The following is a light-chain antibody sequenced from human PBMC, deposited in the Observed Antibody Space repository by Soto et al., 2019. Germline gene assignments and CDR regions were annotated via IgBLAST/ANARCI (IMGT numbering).Light chain of an antibody. CDR2: DTN. J-gene: IGLJ2*01. CDR3: HSYDSSLNDPI. Sequence: QSVLTQPPSVSGAPGQRVTISCTGTSSNIGAGYDVHWYQQLPGTAPKLLIYDTNNRPSGVPDRFSGSKSGTSAFLAITGLQAEDEADYYCHSYDSSLNDPIFGGGTQLTVL. V-gene: IGLV1-40*01. CDR1: SSNIGAGYD.